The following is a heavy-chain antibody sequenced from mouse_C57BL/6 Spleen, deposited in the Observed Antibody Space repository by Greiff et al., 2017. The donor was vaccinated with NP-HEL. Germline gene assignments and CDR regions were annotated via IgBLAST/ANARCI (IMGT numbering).Heavy chain of an antibody. D-gene: IGHD2-3*01. V-gene: IGHV5-6*01. CDR3: ARHVGDGYYFDY. CDR1: GFTFSSYG. J-gene: IGHJ2*01. CDR2: ISSGGSYT. Sequence: EVHLVESGGDLVKPGGSLKLSCAASGFTFSSYGMSWVRQTPDKRLEWVATISSGGSYTYYPDSVKGRFTISRDNAKNTLYLQMSSLKSEDTAMYYCARHVGDGYYFDYWGQGTTLTVSS.